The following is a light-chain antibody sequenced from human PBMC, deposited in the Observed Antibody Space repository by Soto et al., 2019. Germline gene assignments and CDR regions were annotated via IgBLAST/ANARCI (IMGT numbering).Light chain of an antibody. V-gene: IGKV3-15*01. CDR3: QQYNNWPQT. CDR1: QIISSS. CDR2: AAS. J-gene: IGKJ3*01. Sequence: EIVMTQSPVTLSVSPGERATLSCRASQIISSSLAWFQQKPGQPPRLLIYAASTSAAGTPARFSGSGSGTEFTLTIGSLQSEDYAVYYCQQYNNWPQTFGPGTTVDIK.